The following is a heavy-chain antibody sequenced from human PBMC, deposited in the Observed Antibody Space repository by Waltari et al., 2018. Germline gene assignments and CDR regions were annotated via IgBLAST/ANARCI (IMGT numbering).Heavy chain of an antibody. D-gene: IGHD2-2*01. CDR1: GDSISGNYW. CDR2: VHHSGKT. Sequence: QVQLQESGQGLVKPSGTLSLTCAVSGDSISGNYWWRWVRQSPEKGLEWIGQVHHSGKTHYNPSLQSRVAISVDKPKNQFSLNLNSVTAAGTAIYYCAGDRAIGLFFDYWGRGTLVTVSS. J-gene: IGHJ4*02. CDR3: AGDRAIGLFFDY. V-gene: IGHV4-4*02.